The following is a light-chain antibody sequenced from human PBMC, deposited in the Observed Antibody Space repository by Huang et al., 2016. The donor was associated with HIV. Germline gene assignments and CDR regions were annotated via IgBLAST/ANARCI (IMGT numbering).Light chain of an antibody. CDR1: QSVSSN. J-gene: IGKJ1*01. CDR3: QHYDNWPPSWT. V-gene: IGKV3-15*01. CDR2: GAS. Sequence: EMVMTQSPATLSVSPGERATLSCRASQSVSSNLAWYQQKPGQAPRLLISGASTRASGIPARFSGSGCGTEFALTISSLQSEDLEVYYCQHYDNWPPSWTFGRGTKVEIK.